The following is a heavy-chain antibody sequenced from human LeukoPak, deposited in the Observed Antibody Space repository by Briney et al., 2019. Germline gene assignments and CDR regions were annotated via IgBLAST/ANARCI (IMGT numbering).Heavy chain of an antibody. CDR3: ARDGVYYDSSGYYDY. J-gene: IGHJ4*02. V-gene: IGHV1-18*01. CDR2: ISAYNGNT. CDR1: GYIFTSYG. Sequence: ASVKVSCKASGYIFTSYGISWVRQAPGQGLEWMGWISAYNGNTNYAQKLQGRVTMTTDTSTSTAYMELRSLRSDDTAVYYCARDGVYYDSSGYYDYWGQGTLVTVSS. D-gene: IGHD3-22*01.